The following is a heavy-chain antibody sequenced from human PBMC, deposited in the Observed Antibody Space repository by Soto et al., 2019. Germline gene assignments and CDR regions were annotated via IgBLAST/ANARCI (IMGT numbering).Heavy chain of an antibody. V-gene: IGHV3-72*01. CDR2: LKDSSQNYAT. CDR1: GFSVSGWY. Sequence: EVQLVESGGGLVQPGGSARLSCAASGFSVSGWYMDWVRQAPGKGLEWVARLKDSSQNYATEYAASVRGRFTVSRHASQNLIYLQMNSLKIEDTAVYYCARERDARWLDSWGQGTLVNVS. J-gene: IGHJ5*01. CDR3: ARERDARWLDS.